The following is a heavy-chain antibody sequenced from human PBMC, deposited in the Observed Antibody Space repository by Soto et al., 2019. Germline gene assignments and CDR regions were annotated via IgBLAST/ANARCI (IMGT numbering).Heavy chain of an antibody. V-gene: IGHV4-39*01. CDR2: MHYSGST. Sequence: QLQLQESGPGLVKPSETLSLICTVSGGSISSSGYYWGWIRQPPGKGLEWIGSMHYSGSTYYNPYLKSRVTISLDTSNNQCSLTLNSVTASDTAVYYCARRGSGWFFDYWGQGTLVTVSS. D-gene: IGHD6-19*01. CDR3: ARRGSGWFFDY. J-gene: IGHJ4*02. CDR1: GGSISSSGYY.